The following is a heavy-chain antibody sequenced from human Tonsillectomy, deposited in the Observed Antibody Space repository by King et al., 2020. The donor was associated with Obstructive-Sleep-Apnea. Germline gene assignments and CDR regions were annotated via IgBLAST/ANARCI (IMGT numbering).Heavy chain of an antibody. D-gene: IGHD2-15*01. CDR3: ARDRLYCSGGSCYSNLGMDV. CDR2: IFSGGNT. V-gene: IGHV3-53*04. Sequence: QLVQSGGGLVQPGGSLRLSCAASGFIVSNNYMSWVRQAPGKGLEWGSVIFSGGNTYYADSVKGRFTISRHNSKNTLYLQMSSLRAEDTAVYYCARDRLYCSGGSCYSNLGMDVWGQGTTVTVSS. CDR1: GFIVSNNY. J-gene: IGHJ6*02.